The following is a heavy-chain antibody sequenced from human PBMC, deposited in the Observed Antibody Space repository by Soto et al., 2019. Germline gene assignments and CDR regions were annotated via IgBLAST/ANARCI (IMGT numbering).Heavy chain of an antibody. D-gene: IGHD2-15*01. CDR1: GFTFIDYY. Sequence: PGGSLRLSCAASGFTFIDYYMSFIRHAAGKGLEWVSHISSSGSTIYYADSVKGRFTISRDNAKNSLYLQMNSLRAEDTAVYYCARDLGYCSGGSCYCDYWGQGTLVTV. J-gene: IGHJ4*02. V-gene: IGHV3-11*01. CDR3: ARDLGYCSGGSCYCDY. CDR2: ISSSGSTI.